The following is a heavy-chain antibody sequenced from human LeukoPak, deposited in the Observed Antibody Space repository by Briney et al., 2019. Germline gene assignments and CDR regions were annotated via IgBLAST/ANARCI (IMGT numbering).Heavy chain of an antibody. CDR2: IYYSGST. D-gene: IGHD3-22*01. V-gene: IGHV4-59*12. J-gene: IGHJ4*02. Sequence: PSETLSLTRTVSGGSISNYYWCWIRQPPGKGLEWIGYIYYSGSTNSNPSLKSRVTISLDTSKNQFSLKLSSVTAADTAVYYCAREGDSSVYYDYWGQGTLVTVSS. CDR1: GGSISNYY. CDR3: AREGDSSVYYDY.